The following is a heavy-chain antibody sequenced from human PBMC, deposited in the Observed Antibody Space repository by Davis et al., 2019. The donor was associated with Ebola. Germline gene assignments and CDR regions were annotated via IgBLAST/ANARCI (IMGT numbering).Heavy chain of an antibody. D-gene: IGHD3-3*01. J-gene: IGHJ6*02. V-gene: IGHV3-66*01. CDR3: AKDPTRYYDFWSGYAGYGMDV. Sequence: GESLKISCAASGFTVSSNYMSWVRQAPGKGLEWVSVIYSGGSTYYADSVKGRFTISRDNSKNTLYLQMNSLRAEDTAVYYCAKDPTRYYDFWSGYAGYGMDVWGQGTTVTVSS. CDR1: GFTVSSNY. CDR2: IYSGGST.